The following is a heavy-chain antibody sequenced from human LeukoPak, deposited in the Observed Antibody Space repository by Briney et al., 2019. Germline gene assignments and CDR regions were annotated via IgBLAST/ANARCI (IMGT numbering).Heavy chain of an antibody. CDR2: IRQDGSEK. CDR3: ARAEGDYYYYFYMDV. CDR1: GFTFSNSW. Sequence: GGSLRLSCAASGFTFSNSWMSWVRQAPGKGLEWVANIRQDGSEKYYVDSVKGRFTISRDNAKNSLYLQMNSLRAEDTAVYYCARAEGDYYYYFYMDVWGKGTTVTVSS. J-gene: IGHJ6*03. V-gene: IGHV3-7*01.